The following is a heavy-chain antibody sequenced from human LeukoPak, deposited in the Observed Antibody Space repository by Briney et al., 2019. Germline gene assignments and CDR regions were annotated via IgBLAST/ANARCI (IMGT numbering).Heavy chain of an antibody. CDR2: IWYDGSNK. D-gene: IGHD3-10*01. CDR1: GFTFSSYG. Sequence: GRSLRLSCAASGFTFSSYGMHWVRQAPGKGLEWVAIIWYDGSNKYYADSVKGRFTISRDNSKNTLYLQMNSLRAEDTAVYYCARDRDYFDYWGQGTLVTVSS. CDR3: ARDRDYFDY. J-gene: IGHJ4*02. V-gene: IGHV3-33*01.